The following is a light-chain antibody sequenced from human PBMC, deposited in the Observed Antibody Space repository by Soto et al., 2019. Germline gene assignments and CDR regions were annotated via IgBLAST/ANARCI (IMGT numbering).Light chain of an antibody. Sequence: QSALTQPPSASGSPGQSVTISCTGTKSDIGGYDFVSWYQHHPGKAPRLIIYEVVQRPSGVPDRFSGSKSGNTAFLTVSGLQSADEADYFCKSYAGSNTYFFGSGTKLTVL. CDR3: KSYAGSNTYF. CDR2: EVV. V-gene: IGLV2-8*01. CDR1: KSDIGGYDF. J-gene: IGLJ1*01.